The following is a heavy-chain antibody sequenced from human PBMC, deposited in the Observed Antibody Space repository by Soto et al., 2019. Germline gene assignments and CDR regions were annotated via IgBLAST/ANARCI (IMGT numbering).Heavy chain of an antibody. CDR2: ISWDGGST. Sequence: GGSLRLSCAASGFTFDDYTMHWVRQAPGKGLEWVSLISWDGGSTYYADSVKGRFTISRDNSKNSLYLQINSLRTEDTALYYCAKDGGSSSVAEYCQHWGQGTLVTVSS. V-gene: IGHV3-43*01. J-gene: IGHJ1*01. CDR1: GFTFDDYT. CDR3: AKDGGSSSVAEYCQH. D-gene: IGHD6-6*01.